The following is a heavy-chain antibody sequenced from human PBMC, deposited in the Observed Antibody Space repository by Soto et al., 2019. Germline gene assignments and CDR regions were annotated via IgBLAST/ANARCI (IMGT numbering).Heavy chain of an antibody. J-gene: IGHJ4*02. CDR1: GGSISSGGYY. CDR3: ARAVDTAMVIIEYYFDY. Sequence: SETLSLTCTVSGGSISSGGYYWSWIRQHPGKGLEWIGYIYYSGSTYYNPSLKSRVTISVDTSKNQFSLKLSSVTAADTAVYYCARAVDTAMVIIEYYFDYWGQGTLVTVYS. V-gene: IGHV4-31*03. CDR2: IYYSGST. D-gene: IGHD5-18*01.